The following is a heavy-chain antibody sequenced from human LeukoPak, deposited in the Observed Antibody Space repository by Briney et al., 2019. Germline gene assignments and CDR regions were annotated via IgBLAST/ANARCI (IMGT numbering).Heavy chain of an antibody. CDR1: GFTFSSYG. D-gene: IGHD3-3*01. J-gene: IGHJ6*02. CDR3: AKDPHSYDFLSGYWADGMDV. Sequence: GGSLRLSCAASGFTFSSYGMHWVCQARGKGLEWVAVISYDGSNKYYADSVKGRFTISRDNSKNTLYLQMNSLRAEDTAVYYCAKDPHSYDFLSGYWADGMDVWGQGTTVTVSS. CDR2: ISYDGSNK. V-gene: IGHV3-30*18.